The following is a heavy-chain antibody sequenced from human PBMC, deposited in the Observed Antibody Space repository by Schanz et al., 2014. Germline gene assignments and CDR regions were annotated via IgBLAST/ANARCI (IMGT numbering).Heavy chain of an antibody. D-gene: IGHD2-2*01. Sequence: QVQLQESGPGLVKPSGTLSLTCAVSGVSIISTNWWHWVRQSPGKGLEGLGEIIHDGRTNYNPSRGRRVTIPLDKSENQFSLELTFGTAADTALYFCARVKQGCSDTSCVLDPWGQGTLVTVSS. CDR1: GVSIISTNW. J-gene: IGHJ5*02. CDR3: ARVKQGCSDTSCVLDP. V-gene: IGHV4-4*02. CDR2: IIHDGRT.